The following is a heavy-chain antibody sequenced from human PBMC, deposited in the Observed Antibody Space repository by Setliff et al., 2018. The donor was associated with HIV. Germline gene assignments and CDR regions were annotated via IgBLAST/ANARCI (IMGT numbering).Heavy chain of an antibody. CDR3: ATHQGFLGSGIHWFDP. D-gene: IGHD3-10*01. Sequence: VASVKVSCKASGYTFVSYDINWVRQAPGQGLERMGWMNPNSGNTAYAQKFQGRLTMTRDTSKTTSYMELRSLTSEDTAIYYCATHQGFLGSGIHWFDPWGQGTLVTVSS. V-gene: IGHV1-8*02. CDR2: MNPNSGNT. CDR1: GYTFVSYD. J-gene: IGHJ5*02.